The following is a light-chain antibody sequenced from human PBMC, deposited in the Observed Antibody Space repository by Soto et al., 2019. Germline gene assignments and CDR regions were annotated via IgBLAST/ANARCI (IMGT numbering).Light chain of an antibody. CDR3: QSYDSSNRWV. CDR2: EDN. J-gene: IGLJ3*02. Sequence: NFMLTQPHSVSESPGKTVTISRTRSSGSIASNYVQWYQQRPGSAPTTVIYEDNQRPSGVPDRFSGSIDSSSNSASLTISGLKTEDEADYYCQSYDSSNRWVFGGGTKLTVL. CDR1: SGSIASNY. V-gene: IGLV6-57*04.